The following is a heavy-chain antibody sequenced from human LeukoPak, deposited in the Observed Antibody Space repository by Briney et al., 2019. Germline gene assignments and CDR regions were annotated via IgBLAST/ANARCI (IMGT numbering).Heavy chain of an antibody. V-gene: IGHV3-20*04. CDR3: ARLMYYYGSGSSYYFDY. Sequence: GGSLRLSCAASGFTFDDYGMSWVRQAPGKGLEWVSGINWNGGSTGYADSVKGRFTISRDNAKNSLYLQMNSLRAEDMALYYCARLMYYYGSGSSYYFDYWGQGTLVTVSS. CDR2: INWNGGST. J-gene: IGHJ4*02. CDR1: GFTFDDYG. D-gene: IGHD3-10*01.